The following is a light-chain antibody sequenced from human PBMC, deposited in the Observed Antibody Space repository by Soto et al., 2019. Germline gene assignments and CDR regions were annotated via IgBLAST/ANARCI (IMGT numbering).Light chain of an antibody. Sequence: EIVLTQSPATLSVSPGERVTLSCRASQSVFSSLAWYQQKPGQAPRLLIYGAATRATGIPARFSGSGSGTEFTLTISSLQSEDFAVYYCQQYHNWPAFGQGTKVDI. CDR3: QQYHNWPA. CDR2: GAA. CDR1: QSVFSS. J-gene: IGKJ1*01. V-gene: IGKV3-15*01.